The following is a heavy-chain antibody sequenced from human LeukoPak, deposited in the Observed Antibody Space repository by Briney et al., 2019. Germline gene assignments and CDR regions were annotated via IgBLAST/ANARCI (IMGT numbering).Heavy chain of an antibody. CDR3: AIFGGYSGYDLFDY. V-gene: IGHV3-21*01. CDR1: GFTFSSYT. Sequence: PGGSQRLSCAASGFTFSSYTINWVRQAPGRGLEWVSSISSDGSFIFYGDSVRGRFTISRDNAKNSVYLQMKSLSADDTAVYYCAIFGGYSGYDLFDYWGQGALVTVSS. J-gene: IGHJ4*02. D-gene: IGHD5-12*01. CDR2: ISSDGSFI.